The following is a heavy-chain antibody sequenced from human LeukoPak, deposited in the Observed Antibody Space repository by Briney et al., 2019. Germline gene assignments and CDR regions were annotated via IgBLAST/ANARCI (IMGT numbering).Heavy chain of an antibody. J-gene: IGHJ6*02. CDR1: GFTFSSYW. CDR2: IKQDGSEK. V-gene: IGHV3-7*01. D-gene: IGHD3-3*01. CDR3: PRDGDYYGMDV. Sequence: PGGALRLCCAASGFTFSSYWMSWGRQAPGKGLEWVANIKQDGSEKYYVDSVKGRFTISRDNAKNSLYLQMNSLRAEDTAVYYCPRDGDYYGMDVWGQGTTVTVSS.